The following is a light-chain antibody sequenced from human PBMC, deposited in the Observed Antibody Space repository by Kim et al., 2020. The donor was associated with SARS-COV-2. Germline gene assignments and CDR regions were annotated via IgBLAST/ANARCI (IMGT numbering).Light chain of an antibody. Sequence: GTVTVTCATTAGAVTSGNWTNWFQQKPGQPPRPLIYSTTNKYSWTPTRFSGSLLGGKAALTLSGVQPDDEADYYCLLYFDGGNFVFGTGTKVTVL. CDR2: STT. J-gene: IGLJ1*01. CDR3: LLYFDGGNFV. CDR1: AGAVTSGNW. V-gene: IGLV7-43*01.